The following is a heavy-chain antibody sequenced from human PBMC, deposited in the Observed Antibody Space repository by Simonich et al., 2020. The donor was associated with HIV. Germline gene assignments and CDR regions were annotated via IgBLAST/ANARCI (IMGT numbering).Heavy chain of an antibody. J-gene: IGHJ3*02. CDR3: ARRRIQLWLLALDI. Sequence: QVQLQQWGAGLLKPSETLSLTCAVYGGSFSGYYWSWIRQPPGKGLEWIGEIKHSGSTTYNSCLKSRVTTSVDTSKNQFSLKLSSVTAADTAVYYCARRRIQLWLLALDIWGQGTMVTVSS. CDR1: GGSFSGYY. V-gene: IGHV4-34*01. D-gene: IGHD5-18*01. CDR2: IKHSGST.